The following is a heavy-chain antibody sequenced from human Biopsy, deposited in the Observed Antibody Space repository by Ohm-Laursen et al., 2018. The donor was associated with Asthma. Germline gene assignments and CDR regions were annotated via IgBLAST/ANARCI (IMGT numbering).Heavy chain of an antibody. CDR1: SGSGGYMRSGNYY. V-gene: IGHV4-39*01. D-gene: IGHD6-13*01. Sequence: SETLSLTCSLSSGSGGYMRSGNYYWGWIRQPPGKGLEWIGSIYYSGTTYYNPSLESRVTGSADTSKNQFSLKLTSVTAADTAVYYCVRGSSSWHHGPFQYYYGLDVWGQGTTATVSS. J-gene: IGHJ6*02. CDR3: VRGSSSWHHGPFQYYYGLDV. CDR2: IYYSGTT.